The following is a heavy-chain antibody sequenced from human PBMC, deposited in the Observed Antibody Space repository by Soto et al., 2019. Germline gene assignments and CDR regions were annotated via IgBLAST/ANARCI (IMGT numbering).Heavy chain of an antibody. D-gene: IGHD6-13*01. Sequence: SEPLSLTCTVSGGSISSYSWSWIRQPPGKGLEWMGDIYYSGSTNYNPSHKSRVTISVDTSKNQFSLKLSSVTAADTAVYYCARGIAAAGTSFDYWGQGTLVTVSS. CDR2: IYYSGST. CDR3: ARGIAAAGTSFDY. J-gene: IGHJ4*02. CDR1: GGSISSYS. V-gene: IGHV4-59*01.